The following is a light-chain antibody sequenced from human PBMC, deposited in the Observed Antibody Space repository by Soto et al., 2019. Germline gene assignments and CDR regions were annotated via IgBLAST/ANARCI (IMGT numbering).Light chain of an antibody. Sequence: DIQMTQSPSSLSASVGDRVTITCRASQSISSYLNWYQQKPGKAPKLLIYAASSLQSGVPSRFSGSGSGTDFTLTISSLQPEDFATYYCQQSYSTPRNFGGGTK. V-gene: IGKV1-39*01. CDR2: AAS. J-gene: IGKJ4*01. CDR3: QQSYSTPRN. CDR1: QSISSY.